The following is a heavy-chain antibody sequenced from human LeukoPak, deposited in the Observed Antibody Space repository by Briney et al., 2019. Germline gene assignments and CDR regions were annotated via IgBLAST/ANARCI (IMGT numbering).Heavy chain of an antibody. D-gene: IGHD3-22*01. CDR3: ARRKNGYDSSGYRRGWFDP. V-gene: IGHV4-34*01. J-gene: IGHJ5*02. CDR2: INHSGST. Sequence: SEALSLTCAVYGGSFSGYYWSWIRQPPGKGLEWIGEINHSGSTNYNPSLKSRVTISVDTSKNQFSLKLSSVTAADTAVYYCARRKNGYDSSGYRRGWFDPWGQGTLVTVSS. CDR1: GGSFSGYY.